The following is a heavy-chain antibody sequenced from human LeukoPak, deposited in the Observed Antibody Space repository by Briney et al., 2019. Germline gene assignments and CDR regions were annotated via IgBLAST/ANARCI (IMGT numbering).Heavy chain of an antibody. V-gene: IGHV4-4*07. D-gene: IGHD5-12*01. J-gene: IGHJ4*02. CDR1: GGSISSYY. CDR2: IYPSGST. CDR3: ARDGHSDTSRVLDY. Sequence: SETLSLTCTVSGGSISSYYWSWIRQPAGKGLEWIGRIYPSGSTNYNPSLKSRVTMSVDTSKNHFSLNLSSVTAADTAVYYCARDGHSDTSRVLDYWGQGTLVTVSS.